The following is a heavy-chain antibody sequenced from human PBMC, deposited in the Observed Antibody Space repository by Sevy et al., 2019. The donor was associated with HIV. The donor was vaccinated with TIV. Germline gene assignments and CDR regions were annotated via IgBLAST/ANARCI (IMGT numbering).Heavy chain of an antibody. Sequence: GESLKISCAASGFTFSSYAMHWVRQAPGKGLEWVAVISYDGSNKYYADSVKGRFTISRDNSKNTLYLQMNSLRAEDTAVYYCARDPGRGGSYYRPFDYWGQGTLVTVSS. CDR1: GFTFSSYA. CDR2: ISYDGSNK. CDR3: ARDPGRGGSYYRPFDY. J-gene: IGHJ4*02. V-gene: IGHV3-30-3*01. D-gene: IGHD1-26*01.